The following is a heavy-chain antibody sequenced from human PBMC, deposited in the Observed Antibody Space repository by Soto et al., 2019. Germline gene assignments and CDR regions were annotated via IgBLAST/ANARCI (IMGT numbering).Heavy chain of an antibody. Sequence: GGSLRLSCAASGFTFSSYAMSWVRQAPGKGLEWVSAISGSGGSTYYADSVKGRFTISRDNSKNTLYLQMNSLRAEDTAVYYCAKGGGSVYYYYYYMEVWGKGTTVTVSS. D-gene: IGHD3-10*01. CDR2: ISGSGGST. J-gene: IGHJ6*03. V-gene: IGHV3-23*01. CDR3: AKGGGSVYYYYYYMEV. CDR1: GFTFSSYA.